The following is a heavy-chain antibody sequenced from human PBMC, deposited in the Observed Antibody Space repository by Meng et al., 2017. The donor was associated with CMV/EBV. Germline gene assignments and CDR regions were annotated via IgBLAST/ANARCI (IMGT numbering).Heavy chain of an antibody. D-gene: IGHD2-2*01. CDR2: IYYSGST. Sequence: QVQLHESGPGLVKPSPTLSLTFTVSGGSISSGDYYWSWIRQPPGKGLEWIGYIYYSGSTYYNPSLKSRVTISVDTSKNQFSLKLSSVTAADTAVYYCARVGRTSCYDYWGQGTLVTVSS. J-gene: IGHJ4*02. CDR3: ARVGRTSCYDY. V-gene: IGHV4-30-4*08. CDR1: GGSISSGDYY.